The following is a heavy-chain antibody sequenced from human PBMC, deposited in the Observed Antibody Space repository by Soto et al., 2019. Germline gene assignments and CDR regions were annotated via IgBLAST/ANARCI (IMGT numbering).Heavy chain of an antibody. Sequence: GGSLRLSCAAPGSSFSNYAMNWVRQAPGKGLECVSVISGSGGSAYYADSVKGRFTISRDNSKNTLYLQMNSLRAEDTAIYYCVKEDSGCDFWGRGTMVTVSS. CDR1: GSSFSNYA. CDR3: VKEDSGCDF. J-gene: IGHJ3*01. V-gene: IGHV3-23*01. CDR2: ISGSGGSA. D-gene: IGHD6-19*01.